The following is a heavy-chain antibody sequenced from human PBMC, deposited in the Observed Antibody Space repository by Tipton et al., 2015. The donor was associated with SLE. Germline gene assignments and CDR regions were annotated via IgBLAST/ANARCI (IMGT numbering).Heavy chain of an antibody. CDR3: AAWGPGAFDL. V-gene: IGHV4-39*01. CDR2: IYYSGST. J-gene: IGHJ3*01. D-gene: IGHD3-16*01. CDR1: GGSISSSSYY. Sequence: TLSLTCTVSGGSISSSSYYWGWIRQPPGKGLEWIGSIYYSGSTYYNPSLKSRVTISVDTSKNQFSLKLSSVTAADTALYYCAAWGPGAFDLWGQGTMVTVSS.